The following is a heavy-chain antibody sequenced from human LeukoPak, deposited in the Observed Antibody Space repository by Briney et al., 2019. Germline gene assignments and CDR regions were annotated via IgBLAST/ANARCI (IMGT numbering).Heavy chain of an antibody. D-gene: IGHD6-13*01. J-gene: IGHJ3*02. V-gene: IGHV3-21*01. CDR2: ISSSSSYI. Sequence: GGSLRLSCAASGFTFSSYSMNWVRQAPGKGLEWVSSISSSSSYIYYADSVKGRFTISRDNAKNSLYLQMNSLRAEDTAVYYCASSSRSWGVTAFDIWGQGTMVTVSS. CDR1: GFTFSSYS. CDR3: ASSSRSWGVTAFDI.